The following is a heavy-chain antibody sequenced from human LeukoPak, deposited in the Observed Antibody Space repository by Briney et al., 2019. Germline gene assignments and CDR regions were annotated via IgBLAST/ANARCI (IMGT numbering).Heavy chain of an antibody. D-gene: IGHD5-12*01. CDR3: ARDESGYDSFDY. J-gene: IGHJ4*02. Sequence: ASVKVSCKASGYTFTGYYMHWVRQAPGQGLEWMGWINPNSGGTNYAQKFQGRVTMTRDTSISTAYMELSRLRSDDTAVYYCARDESGYDSFDYWGQGTLVTVSS. CDR2: INPNSGGT. CDR1: GYTFTGYY. V-gene: IGHV1-2*02.